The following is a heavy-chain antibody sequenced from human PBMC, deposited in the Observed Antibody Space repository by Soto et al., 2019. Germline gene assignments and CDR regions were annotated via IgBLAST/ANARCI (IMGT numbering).Heavy chain of an antibody. CDR1: GYTLTELS. Sequence: EASVKVSCKVSGYTLTELSMHWVRQAPGKGLEWMGGFDPEDGETIYAQKFQGRVTMTEDTSTDTAYMELSSLRSEDTAVYYCATYPSMVRGVIRSAYYFDYWGQGTLVTVSS. V-gene: IGHV1-24*01. CDR3: ATYPSMVRGVIRSAYYFDY. CDR2: FDPEDGET. D-gene: IGHD3-10*01. J-gene: IGHJ4*02.